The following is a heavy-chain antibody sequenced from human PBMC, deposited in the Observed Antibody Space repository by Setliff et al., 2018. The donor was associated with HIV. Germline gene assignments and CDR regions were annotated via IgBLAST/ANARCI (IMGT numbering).Heavy chain of an antibody. CDR2: FDPEDGNT. CDR1: GYTLTELS. V-gene: IGHV1-24*01. Sequence: GASVKVSCKVSGYTLTELSRHWVRQAPGKGLEWMGGFDPEDGNTIYAQKLQGRVTMTADTSTDTAYMELSSLRSEDTAVYYCATVSHTNVAAHDAFDIWGQGTMVTVSS. J-gene: IGHJ3*02. CDR3: ATVSHTNVAAHDAFDI. D-gene: IGHD6-19*01.